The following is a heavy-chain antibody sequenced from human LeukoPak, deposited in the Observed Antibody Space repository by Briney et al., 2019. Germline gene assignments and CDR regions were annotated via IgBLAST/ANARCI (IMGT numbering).Heavy chain of an antibody. D-gene: IGHD3-9*01. V-gene: IGHV3-23*01. CDR1: GFTFSSYA. CDR2: ISGSGGST. CDR3: AKAMTGSTYYFDS. Sequence: GGSLRLSCAASGFTFSSYAMNWVRQAPGKGLEWVSAISGSGGSTYYADSVKGRFTISRDNSKNTLYLQMNSLRAEDTAIYYCAKAMTGSTYYFDSWGQGTLATVSS. J-gene: IGHJ4*02.